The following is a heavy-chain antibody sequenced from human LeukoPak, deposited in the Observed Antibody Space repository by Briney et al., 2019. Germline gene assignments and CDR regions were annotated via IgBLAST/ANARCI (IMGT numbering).Heavy chain of an antibody. CDR1: GYTFTSYG. CDR2: ISAYNGNT. Sequence: GASVKVSCKASGYTFTSYGISWVRQAPGQGLEWMGWISAYNGNTNYAQKLQGRDTMTTDTSTSTAYMELRSLRSDDTAVYYCARELLWFGELYYYYYYGMDVWGQGTTVTVSS. D-gene: IGHD3-10*01. J-gene: IGHJ6*02. CDR3: ARELLWFGELYYYYYYGMDV. V-gene: IGHV1-18*01.